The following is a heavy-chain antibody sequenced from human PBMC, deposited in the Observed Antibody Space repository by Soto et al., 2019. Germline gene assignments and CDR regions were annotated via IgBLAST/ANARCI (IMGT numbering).Heavy chain of an antibody. CDR1: VYSFTSYW. Sequence: GESLKISCKGSVYSFTSYWISWLRQMPGKGLEWLGSIDPSDSYTNYSASFQCHVTISADKSISTAYLHGNSLKASDTAMYYCARPAYGSSGWRFDYWGQGPLVTVSS. D-gene: IGHD6-19*01. V-gene: IGHV5-10-1*01. CDR3: ARPAYGSSGWRFDY. CDR2: IDPSDSYT. J-gene: IGHJ4*02.